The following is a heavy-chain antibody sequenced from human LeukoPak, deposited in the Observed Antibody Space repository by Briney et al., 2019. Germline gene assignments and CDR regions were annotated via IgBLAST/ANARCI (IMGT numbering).Heavy chain of an antibody. Sequence: SETLSLTCTVSGYSISSGYYWGWIRQPPGKGLEWIGSIYHSGSIHYNSSLKSRVTISVDTSKNQFSLQLSSVTAADTAAYYCARSYSYALFVNWGQGTLVTVSS. J-gene: IGHJ4*02. D-gene: IGHD3-16*01. CDR3: ARSYSYALFVN. V-gene: IGHV4-38-2*02. CDR2: IYHSGSI. CDR1: GYSISSGYY.